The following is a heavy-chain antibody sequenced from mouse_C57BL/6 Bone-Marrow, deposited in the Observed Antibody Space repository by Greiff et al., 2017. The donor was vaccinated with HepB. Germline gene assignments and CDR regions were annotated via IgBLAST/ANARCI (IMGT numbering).Heavy chain of an antibody. D-gene: IGHD1-1*01. CDR2: IRNKANGYTT. Sequence: EVQVVESGGGLVQPGGSLSLSCAASGFTFTDYYMSWVRQPPGKALEWLGFIRNKANGYTTEYSASVKGRFTISRDNSQSILYLQMNALRAEDSATYYCARYRYYGSSWAMDYWGQGTSGNVSS. CDR3: ARYRYYGSSWAMDY. J-gene: IGHJ4*01. V-gene: IGHV7-3*01. CDR1: GFTFTDYY.